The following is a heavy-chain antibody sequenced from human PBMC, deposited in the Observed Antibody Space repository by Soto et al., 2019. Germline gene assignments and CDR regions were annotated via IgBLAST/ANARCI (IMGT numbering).Heavy chain of an antibody. V-gene: IGHV1-2*02. CDR3: AVNSNYAAAITTRTLV. CDR1: GCSFTGYD. Sequence: GSSVKASSKASGCSFTGYDMHWGRPAPGQGLEWMGWINPNSGGTNYAQKFQGRVTMTRDTSISTAYMELSRLRSDDTAVYYCAVNSNYAAAITTRTLVWRQGPPIAVS. J-gene: IGHJ6*02. D-gene: IGHD6-25*01. CDR2: INPNSGGT.